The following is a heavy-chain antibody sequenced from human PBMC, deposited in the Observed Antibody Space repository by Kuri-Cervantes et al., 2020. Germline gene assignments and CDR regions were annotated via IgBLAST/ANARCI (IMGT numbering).Heavy chain of an antibody. CDR1: GGSISSYY. CDR2: IYTSGST. CDR3: ARGVEGFLDYFNY. J-gene: IGHJ4*02. V-gene: IGHV4-4*07. D-gene: IGHD2-15*01. Sequence: ESLKISCTVSGGSISSYYWSWIRQPAGKGLEWIGRIYTSGSTNYNPSLKSRVTISVDTSKNQFSLRLTSVTAADTAVYYCARGVEGFLDYFNYWGQGTLVTVSS.